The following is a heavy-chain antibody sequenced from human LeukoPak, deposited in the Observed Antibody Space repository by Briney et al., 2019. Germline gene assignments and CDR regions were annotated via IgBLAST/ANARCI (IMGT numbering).Heavy chain of an antibody. CDR1: GFTFSSYE. V-gene: IGHV3-48*03. D-gene: IGHD3-10*01. Sequence: GGSLRLSCAASGFTFSSYEMNWVRQAPGKGLEWVSYISSSGSTIYYADSVKGRFTISRDNAKNSLYLQMNSLRAEDTAVYYCARDEGYYGSGSYGGYYFDYWGQGTLVTVSS. J-gene: IGHJ4*02. CDR2: ISSSGSTI. CDR3: ARDEGYYGSGSYGGYYFDY.